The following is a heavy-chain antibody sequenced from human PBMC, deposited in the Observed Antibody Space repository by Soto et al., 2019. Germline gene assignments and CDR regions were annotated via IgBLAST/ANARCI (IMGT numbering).Heavy chain of an antibody. Sequence: XETLSLXCTVSGGSISNYYWSWIRQSPGKGLEWIGDIYYSGSTNYNPSLNSRVTISVDTSKNQFSLKLSSVTAADTAVYYCARHGLGLDYWGQGTLVTVSS. CDR3: ARHGLGLDY. CDR1: GGSISNYY. V-gene: IGHV4-59*08. J-gene: IGHJ4*02. CDR2: IYYSGST. D-gene: IGHD1-26*01.